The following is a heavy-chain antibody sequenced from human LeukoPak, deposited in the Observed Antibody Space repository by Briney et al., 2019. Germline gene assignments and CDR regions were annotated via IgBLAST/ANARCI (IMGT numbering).Heavy chain of an antibody. D-gene: IGHD5-12*01. V-gene: IGHV3-30*05. CDR2: ISNGGNNK. J-gene: IGHJ6*02. CDR3: TREDYSGYDFGQPSYYGMDV. CDR1: GFTVSTNY. Sequence: GGSLRLSCAASGFTVSTNYMNWVRQAPGKGLEWVAVISNGGNNKYYADSVKGLFTISRDNYENSLYLQVSGVRSERTGLYYCTREDYSGYDFGQPSYYGMDVWGQGTTVTVSS.